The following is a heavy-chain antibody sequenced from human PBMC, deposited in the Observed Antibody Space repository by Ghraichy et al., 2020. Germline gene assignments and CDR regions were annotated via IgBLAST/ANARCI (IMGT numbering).Heavy chain of an antibody. D-gene: IGHD3-3*01. CDR2: IYYSGST. CDR3: AAHGGEWSMTN. Sequence: GSLRLSCTVSGGSISSSSYYWGWIRQPPGKGLEWIGSIYYSGSTYYNPSLKSRVTISVDTSKNQFSLKLSSVTAADTAVYYCAAHGGEWSMTNWGQGTLVTVSS. CDR1: GGSISSSSYY. V-gene: IGHV4-39*01. J-gene: IGHJ4*02.